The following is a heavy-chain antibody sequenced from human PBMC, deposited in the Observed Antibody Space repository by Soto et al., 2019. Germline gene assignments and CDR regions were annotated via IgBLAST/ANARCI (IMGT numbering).Heavy chain of an antibody. V-gene: IGHV3-23*01. CDR2: ISGSGGST. Sequence: GSLRLSCAASGFTFSSYAMSLVRQAPGKGLEWVSAISGSGGSTYYADSVKGRFTISRDNSKNTLYLQMNSLRAEDTAVYYCRRGYSGYAGVNYWGQGTLVTVSS. CDR1: GFTFSSYA. D-gene: IGHD5-12*01. J-gene: IGHJ4*02. CDR3: RRGYSGYAGVNY.